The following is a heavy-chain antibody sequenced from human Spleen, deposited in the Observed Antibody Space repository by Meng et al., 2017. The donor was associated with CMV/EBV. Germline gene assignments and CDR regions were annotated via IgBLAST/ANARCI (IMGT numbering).Heavy chain of an antibody. D-gene: IGHD2-2*02. CDR3: ARGLFIGYCGGTSCYNYLDP. Sequence: GSLRLSCGVYGGSFSGYYWSWIRQPPGKGLEWIGQIDDNGSTNYNPSLKSRVTISVDTSKKQFSLKLGSVTAADTAVYYCARGLFIGYCGGTSCYNYLDPWGQGTLVTVSS. CDR2: IDDNGST. V-gene: IGHV4-34*01. J-gene: IGHJ5*02. CDR1: GGSFSGYY.